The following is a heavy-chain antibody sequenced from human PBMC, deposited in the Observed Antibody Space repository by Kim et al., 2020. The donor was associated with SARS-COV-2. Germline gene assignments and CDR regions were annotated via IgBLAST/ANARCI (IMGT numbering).Heavy chain of an antibody. V-gene: IGHV3-74*01. J-gene: IGHJ4*02. CDR2: VNSNGSST. CDR1: GFTFSSYG. Sequence: GGSLRLSCVASGFTFSSYGMHWVRQAPGKGLVWVSRVNSNGSSTSYADSVKGRFTISRDNARNTLYLQMNSLRAEDTAVYYCASLSTGYFWDKFYYWGQGTLVTVSS. D-gene: IGHD3-16*01. CDR3: ASLSTGYFWDKFYY.